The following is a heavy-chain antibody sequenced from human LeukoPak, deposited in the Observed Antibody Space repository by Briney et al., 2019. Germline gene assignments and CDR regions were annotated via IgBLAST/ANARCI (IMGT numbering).Heavy chain of an antibody. V-gene: IGHV3-23*01. CDR3: TKDVGPGYDWFDP. CDR2: ISGGGENT. CDR1: GFTFNIYG. J-gene: IGHJ5*02. D-gene: IGHD1-1*01. Sequence: GGSLRLSCAASGFTFNIYGMSWVRQAPGKGLAWVSTISGGGENTHYADSVKGRFTVSRDNSKNTMYLQMNNLRGDDTALYYCTKDVGPGYDWFDPWGQGTQVTVSS.